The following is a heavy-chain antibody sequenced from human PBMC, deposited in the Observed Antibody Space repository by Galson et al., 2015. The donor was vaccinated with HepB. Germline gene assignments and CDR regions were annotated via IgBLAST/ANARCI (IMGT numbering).Heavy chain of an antibody. D-gene: IGHD1-26*01. CDR1: GFTFSNAW. J-gene: IGHJ4*02. CDR2: IRSKNDGGTT. V-gene: IGHV3-15*07. CDR3: TPGTWFDF. Sequence: SLRLSCAASGFTFSNAWMNWVRQAPGKGLEWVGRIRSKNDGGTTDYAAPVKGSFTISRDDSQNTLYLQMSSRKAEDTAVYYCTPGTWFDFWGQGTLVTVSS.